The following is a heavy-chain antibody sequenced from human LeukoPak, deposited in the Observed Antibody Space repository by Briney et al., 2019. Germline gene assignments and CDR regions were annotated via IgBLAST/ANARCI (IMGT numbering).Heavy chain of an antibody. CDR1: GGSISSYY. CDR3: ARDPYGYYYGMDV. V-gene: IGHV4-59*01. D-gene: IGHD4-17*01. J-gene: IGHJ6*02. CDR2: IYYSGST. Sequence: PSETLSLTCTVSGGSISSYYWSWIRQPPGKGLEWIGYIYYSGSTNYNPSLKSRVTISVDTSKNQFSLKLSSVTAADTAVYYCARDPYGYYYGMDVWGQGTTVTVSS.